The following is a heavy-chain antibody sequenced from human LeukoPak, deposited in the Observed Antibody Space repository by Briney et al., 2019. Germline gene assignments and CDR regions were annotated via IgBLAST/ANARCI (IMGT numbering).Heavy chain of an antibody. CDR1: GGSFSGYY. CDR2: IIHSGST. V-gene: IGHV4-34*12. CDR3: AREKTDLSSGDDY. Sequence: PSETLSLTCAVYGGSFSGYYWSWIRQPPGKGLDWIGEIIHSGSTNYNPSLKSRVTISVDTSKNQFSLKLSSVTAADTAVYYCAREKTDLSSGDDYWGQGTLVTVSS. J-gene: IGHJ4*02. D-gene: IGHD6-19*01.